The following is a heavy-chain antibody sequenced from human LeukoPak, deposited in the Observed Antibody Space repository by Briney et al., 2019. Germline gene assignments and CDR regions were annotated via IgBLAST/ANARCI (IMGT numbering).Heavy chain of an antibody. CDR2: ISAYNGNT. Sequence: ASVKVSCKASGYTFTSYGISWVRQAPGQGLEWMGWISAYNGNTNYSQKLQGRVTMTTDTSTNTAYMELRSLRSDDTAVYYCARDLQMFGYITMVRGADLGTHSWGQGTLVTVSS. J-gene: IGHJ1*01. CDR3: ARDLQMFGYITMVRGADLGTHS. V-gene: IGHV1-18*01. CDR1: GYTFTSYG. D-gene: IGHD3-10*01.